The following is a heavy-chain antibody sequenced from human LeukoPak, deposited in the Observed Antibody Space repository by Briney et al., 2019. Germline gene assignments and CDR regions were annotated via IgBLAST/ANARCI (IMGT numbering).Heavy chain of an antibody. CDR1: GFTFSSYS. J-gene: IGHJ4*02. D-gene: IGHD5-24*01. CDR3: ARDVSFDGYNFFDY. V-gene: IGHV3-53*01. CDR2: IYSGGST. Sequence: GGSLRLSCAASGFTFSSYSMNWVRQAPGKGLEWVSVIYSGGSTYYADSVKGRFTISRDNSKNTLYLQMNSLRAEDTAVYYCARDVSFDGYNFFDYWGQGTLVTVSS.